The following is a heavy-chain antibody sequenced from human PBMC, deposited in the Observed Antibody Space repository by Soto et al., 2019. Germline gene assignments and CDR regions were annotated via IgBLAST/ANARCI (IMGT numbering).Heavy chain of an antibody. D-gene: IGHD2-2*02. Sequence: ASVKVSCKASGGTFSSYTISWVRQAPGQGLEWMGRIIPILGIANYAQKFQGRVTITADKSTSTAYMELSSLRSEDTAVYYCATRYCSSTSCHNYYGMDVWGQGPTVTVS. CDR3: ATRYCSSTSCHNYYGMDV. V-gene: IGHV1-69*02. CDR2: IIPILGIA. J-gene: IGHJ6*02. CDR1: GGTFSSYT.